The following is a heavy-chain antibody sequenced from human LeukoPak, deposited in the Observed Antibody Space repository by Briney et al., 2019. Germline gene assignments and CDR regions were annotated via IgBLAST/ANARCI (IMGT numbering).Heavy chain of an antibody. CDR2: FYSGGST. J-gene: IGHJ4*02. CDR3: ARVSPFDY. Sequence: PGGSLRLSCVASGFTVSSNYMSWVRQAPGKGLEWLSVFYSGGSTYYADSVNGRFTMSRDNSKNTLYLQMNGLRVEDTAVYYCARVSPFDYWGPGTQVTVSS. V-gene: IGHV3-66*01. CDR1: GFTVSSNY.